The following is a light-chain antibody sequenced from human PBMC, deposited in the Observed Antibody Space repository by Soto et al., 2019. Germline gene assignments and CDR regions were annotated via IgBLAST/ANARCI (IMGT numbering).Light chain of an antibody. CDR1: QSISSW. Sequence: DLQMTQSPSTLSASVGDRVTITCRASQSISSWLAWYQQKPGKAPKLLIYGASTLQSGVPSRFSGSGSGTDFILTISSLQPEDFATYYCQQAHTFPYTFGPGTKVDIK. J-gene: IGKJ2*01. CDR2: GAS. V-gene: IGKV1-12*01. CDR3: QQAHTFPYT.